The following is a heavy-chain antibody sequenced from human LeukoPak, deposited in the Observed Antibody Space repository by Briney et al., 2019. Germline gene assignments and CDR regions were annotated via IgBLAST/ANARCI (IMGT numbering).Heavy chain of an antibody. CDR1: GYTLTELS. CDR2: FDPEDGET. J-gene: IGHJ1*01. CDR3: ATIRNYDSNQIEGFQH. D-gene: IGHD3-22*01. Sequence: ASVKVSCKVFGYTLTELSMHWVRQAPGKGLEWMGGFDPEDGETIYAQKFRGRVTMTEDTSTDTAYMELSSLRSEDTAVYYCATIRNYDSNQIEGFQHWGQGTLVTVSS. V-gene: IGHV1-24*01.